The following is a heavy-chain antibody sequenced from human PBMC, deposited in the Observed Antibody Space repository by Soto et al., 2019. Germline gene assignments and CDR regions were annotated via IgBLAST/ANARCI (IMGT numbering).Heavy chain of an antibody. CDR3: ARDGADTYLPDY. J-gene: IGHJ4*02. CDR1: GFTFINYG. Sequence: QVQLVESGGGVVQPGRSLRLSCAASGFTFINYGFHWIRQAPGKGLEWVAVIWYDGTNINYEDSVKGRFTISRDNSKSTLYLQMNSLRVEDTAVYSWARDGADTYLPDYWGQGTLVTVSS. V-gene: IGHV3-33*01. D-gene: IGHD6-19*01. CDR2: IWYDGTNI.